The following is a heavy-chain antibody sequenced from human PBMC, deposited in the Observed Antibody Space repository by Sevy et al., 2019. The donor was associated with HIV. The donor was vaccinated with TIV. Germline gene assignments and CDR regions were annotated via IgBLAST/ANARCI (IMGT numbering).Heavy chain of an antibody. CDR1: GDSVSSNSAA. J-gene: IGHJ6*02. CDR2: TYYRSKWYN. V-gene: IGHV6-1*01. Sequence: SQTLSLTCAISGDSVSSNSAAWNWIRQSPSRGLEWLGRTYYRSKWYNDYAVSVKSRITINPDTSKNQFSLQLNSVTPGDTAVYYCARATLRFFRNSFYYYYGMDVWGQGTTVTVSS. D-gene: IGHD3-3*01. CDR3: ARATLRFFRNSFYYYYGMDV.